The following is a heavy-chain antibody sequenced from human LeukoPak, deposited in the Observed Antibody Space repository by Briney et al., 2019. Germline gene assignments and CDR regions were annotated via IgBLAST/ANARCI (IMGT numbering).Heavy chain of an antibody. CDR2: INPDGGS. V-gene: IGHV3-20*04. CDR1: GFTFANYA. D-gene: IGHD3-22*01. J-gene: IGHJ4*02. Sequence: GGSLRLSCQASGFTFANYAMSWVRQAPGKGLEWVSSINPDGGSFFADSVKGRFTISRDNAKNSLYLQMNSLRVEDTALYYCARHRTYYDISRYYFDYWGQGTLVTVSS. CDR3: ARHRTYYDISRYYFDY.